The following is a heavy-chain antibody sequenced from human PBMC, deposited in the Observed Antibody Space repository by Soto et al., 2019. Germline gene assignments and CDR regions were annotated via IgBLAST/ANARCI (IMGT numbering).Heavy chain of an antibody. CDR2: FDPEDGET. V-gene: IGHV1-24*01. CDR3: ATYSYYYDSSGYYLPLTTVASGFDY. J-gene: IGHJ4*02. D-gene: IGHD3-22*01. CDR1: GYTLTELS. Sequence: ASVKVSCKVSGYTLTELSRHWVRQAPGKGLEWMGGFDPEDGETIYAQKFQGRVTMTEDTSTDTAYMELSSLRSEDTAVYYCATYSYYYDSSGYYLPLTTVASGFDYWGQGTLVTVSS.